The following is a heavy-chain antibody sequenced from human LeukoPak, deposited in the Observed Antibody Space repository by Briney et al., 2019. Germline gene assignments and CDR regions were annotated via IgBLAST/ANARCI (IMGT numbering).Heavy chain of an antibody. CDR1: GFTFSSYG. Sequence: PGGSLRLSCAASGFTFSSYGMHWVRQAPGKGLEWVAFIRYDGSNKYYADSVKGRFTISRDNAKNSLYLQMNSLRAEDTAVYYCARGTRLTRYSGYAWGQGTLVTVSS. V-gene: IGHV3-30*02. D-gene: IGHD5-12*01. CDR3: ARGTRLTRYSGYA. CDR2: IRYDGSNK. J-gene: IGHJ5*02.